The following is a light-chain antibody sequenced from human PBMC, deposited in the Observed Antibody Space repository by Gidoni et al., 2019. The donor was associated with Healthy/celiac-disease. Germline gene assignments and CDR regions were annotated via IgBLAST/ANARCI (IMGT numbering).Light chain of an antibody. V-gene: IGKV1-12*01. CDR3: QEATIFPLT. CDR2: SAS. CDR1: QGISTW. Sequence: DIQMTQSPSSVSASVGDRVTINCRASQGISTWLAWYQQKPGTDPKLLIYSASILQSGVPSRFSGSGSGTDFTLTISSLQPEDFATYYCQEATIFPLTFGGGTKVEIK. J-gene: IGKJ4*01.